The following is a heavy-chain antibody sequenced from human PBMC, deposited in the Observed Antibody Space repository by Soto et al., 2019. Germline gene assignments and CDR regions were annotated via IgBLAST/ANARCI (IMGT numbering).Heavy chain of an antibody. CDR2: IGTAGDP. V-gene: IGHV3-13*05. Sequence: EVQVVESGGGLVQPGGSLRLSCAASGFTFSRYDMQWVRQATGKGLEWVSAIGTAGDPYYSGSVKGRFTISRENAKTSLYLQMNSLRAGDTAVYYCARALRLYDNDAYAHYYYYHGMDVWGQGTTVTVSS. J-gene: IGHJ6*02. D-gene: IGHD3-16*01. CDR1: GFTFSRYD. CDR3: ARALRLYDNDAYAHYYYYHGMDV.